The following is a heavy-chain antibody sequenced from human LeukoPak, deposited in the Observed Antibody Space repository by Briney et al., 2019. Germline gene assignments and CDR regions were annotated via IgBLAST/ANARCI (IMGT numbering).Heavy chain of an antibody. CDR1: GYTFTGYT. V-gene: IGHV1-3*01. CDR3: ARVNYDILTGYYYFDY. J-gene: IGHJ4*02. CDR2: INAGNGNT. Sequence: ASVKVSCKASGYTFTGYTLHWVRQAPGQRLEWMGWINAGNGNTKYSRKFQGRVTITRDTSASTAYMELSSLRAEDTAVYYCARVNYDILTGYYYFDYWGQGTLVTVSS. D-gene: IGHD3-9*01.